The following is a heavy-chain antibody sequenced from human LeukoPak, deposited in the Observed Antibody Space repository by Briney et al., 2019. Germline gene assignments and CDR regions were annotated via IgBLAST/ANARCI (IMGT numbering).Heavy chain of an antibody. CDR1: GFTFSSYG. D-gene: IGHD3-10*01. J-gene: IGHJ4*02. Sequence: PGETLRLSCAASGFTFSSYGMSWVRQAPGKGLEWVSAISGGGDSTYYADSVKGRLTISRDNSKNTLYLQMNSLRAEDTAVYYCVTIGEPLYWGQGTLVTVSP. CDR3: VTIGEPLY. CDR2: ISGGGDST. V-gene: IGHV3-23*01.